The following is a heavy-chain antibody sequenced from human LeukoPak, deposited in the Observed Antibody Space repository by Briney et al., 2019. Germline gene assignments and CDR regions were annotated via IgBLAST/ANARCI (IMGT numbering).Heavy chain of an antibody. J-gene: IGHJ5*02. CDR1: GGSISSYY. D-gene: IGHD3-10*01. Sequence: PSETLSLTCTVSGGSISSYYWSWIRQPPGKGLEWIGYIYYSGSTNYNPSLKSRVTISVDTSKNQFSLKLSSVTAADTAVYYCARIMVRGVLNWFDPWGQGTLVTVSS. CDR2: IYYSGST. CDR3: ARIMVRGVLNWFDP. V-gene: IGHV4-59*01.